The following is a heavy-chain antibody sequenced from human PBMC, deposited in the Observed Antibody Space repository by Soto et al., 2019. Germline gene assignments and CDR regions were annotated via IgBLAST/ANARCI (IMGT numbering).Heavy chain of an antibody. CDR3: ARGSGYSFNPGMHY. J-gene: IGHJ4*02. V-gene: IGHV4-30-4*01. CDR2: IYYSGST. Sequence: PSETLSLTCTVSGGSISSGDYYWSWIRQPPGKGLEWIGYIYYSGSTYYNPSLKSRVTISVDTSKNQFSLKLSSVTAADTAVYYYARGSGYSFNPGMHYWGQGTLVTVSS. D-gene: IGHD3-22*01. CDR1: GGSISSGDYY.